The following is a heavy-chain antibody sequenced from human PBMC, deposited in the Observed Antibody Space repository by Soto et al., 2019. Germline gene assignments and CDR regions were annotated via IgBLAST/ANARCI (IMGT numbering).Heavy chain of an antibody. CDR3: AKDHGYCSGGSCYSVDWFDP. D-gene: IGHD2-15*01. V-gene: IGHV3-23*01. CDR2: ISGSGGST. J-gene: IGHJ5*02. Sequence: SLRLSCAASGFTFSSYVMSWVRQAPGKGLEWVSAISGSGGSTYYADSVKGRFTISRDNSKNTLYLQMNSLRAEDTAVYYCAKDHGYCSGGSCYSVDWFDPWGQGTLVTVSS. CDR1: GFTFSSYV.